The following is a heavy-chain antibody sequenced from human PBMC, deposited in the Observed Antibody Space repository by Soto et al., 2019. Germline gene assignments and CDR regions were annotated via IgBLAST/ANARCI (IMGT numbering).Heavy chain of an antibody. J-gene: IGHJ4*02. Sequence: SETLSVTCPVAGGSSSGYDWSWIRQPPGKGLEWIGYIYYSGSTNYNPSLKSRVTISVDTSKNQFSLKLSSVTAADTAVYYCARHRTMRAAAAPPDYWGQGTLVTSPQ. V-gene: IGHV4-59*08. CDR1: GGSSSGYD. CDR3: ARHRTMRAAAAPPDY. D-gene: IGHD6-13*01. CDR2: IYYSGST.